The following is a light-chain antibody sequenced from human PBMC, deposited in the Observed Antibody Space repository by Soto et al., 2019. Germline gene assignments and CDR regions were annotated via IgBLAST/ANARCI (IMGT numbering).Light chain of an antibody. CDR1: QNVRSTY. CDR3: QQYGSAPYT. J-gene: IGKJ2*01. CDR2: GTF. V-gene: IGKV3-20*01. Sequence: EIVLTQSPGTLSLSPGEGATLSCRASQNVRSTYIGWYHQKPGQAPRLLIYGTFSRAAGVPDRFSDSVSGTDFTLTISRLEPEDFGVYYCQQYGSAPYTVGQGTKLE.